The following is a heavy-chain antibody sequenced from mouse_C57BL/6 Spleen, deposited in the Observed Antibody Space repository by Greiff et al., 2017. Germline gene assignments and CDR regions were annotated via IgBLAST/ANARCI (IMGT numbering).Heavy chain of an antibody. CDR2: IDPSDSYT. V-gene: IGHV1-59*01. CDR1: GYTFTSYW. J-gene: IGHJ2*01. CDR3: AKGAYYSKTGY. Sequence: VQLQQPGAELVRPGTSVKLSCKASGYTFTSYWMHWVKQRPGQGLEWIGVIDPSDSYTNYNQKFKGKATLTVDTSSSTAYMQLSSLTSEDSAVYYCAKGAYYSKTGYWGKGTTLTVSS. D-gene: IGHD2-5*01.